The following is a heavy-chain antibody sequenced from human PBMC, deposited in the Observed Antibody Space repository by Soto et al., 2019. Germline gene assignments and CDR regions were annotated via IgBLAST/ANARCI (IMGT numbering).Heavy chain of an antibody. CDR1: GGSISRGAYY. CDR3: ASTLSSAPLHQFDH. V-gene: IGHV4-31*03. J-gene: IGHJ4*02. D-gene: IGHD2-2*02. Sequence: PSETLSLTCTVSGGSISRGAYYWSWIRQHPGKGLEWIGYIYKSGSSYYSPSLKSRVAISVDTSKNRFSLRVSSVTVADTAVYYCASTLSSAPLHQFDHWGQGALVTVYS. CDR2: IYKSGSS.